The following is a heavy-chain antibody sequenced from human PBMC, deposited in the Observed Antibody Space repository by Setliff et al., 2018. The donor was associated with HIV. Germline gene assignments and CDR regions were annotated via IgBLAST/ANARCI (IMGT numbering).Heavy chain of an antibody. D-gene: IGHD6-19*01. CDR3: ARDVAVASFFNY. J-gene: IGHJ4*02. CDR2: IKEDGSEQ. V-gene: IGHV3-7*05. CDR1: GFSFRSYA. Sequence: PGGSLRLSCAASGFSFRSYAVSWVRQAPGKGLEWVANIKEDGSEQYYMDSVKGRFTISRDNAKNSLYLQMSSLRAEDTAVYYCARDVAVASFFNYWGQGTLVTVSS.